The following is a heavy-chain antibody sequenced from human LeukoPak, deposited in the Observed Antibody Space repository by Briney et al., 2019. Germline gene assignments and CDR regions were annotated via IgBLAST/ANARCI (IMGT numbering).Heavy chain of an antibody. J-gene: IGHJ5*02. Sequence: GGPLRLSCAASGFTFSSYGMHWVRQAPGKGLEWVAVISYDGSNKYYADSVKGRFTISRDNSKNTLYLQMNSLRAEDTAVYYCAKDGFCSGGSCYGFDPWGQGTLVTVSS. CDR3: AKDGFCSGGSCYGFDP. CDR2: ISYDGSNK. D-gene: IGHD2-15*01. CDR1: GFTFSSYG. V-gene: IGHV3-30*18.